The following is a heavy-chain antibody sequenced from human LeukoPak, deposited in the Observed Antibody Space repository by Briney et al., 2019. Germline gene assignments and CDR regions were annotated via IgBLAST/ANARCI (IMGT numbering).Heavy chain of an antibody. CDR2: INSDGSST. V-gene: IGHV3-74*01. CDR1: GFTFSSYW. Sequence: GGSLRLSCAASGFTFSSYWMHWVRQAPGKGLVWVSRINSDGSSTSYADSVKGRFTISRDNAKNTLYLQMNSLRAEDTAVYYCAKDSSGWSEYYFDYWGQGTLVTVSS. J-gene: IGHJ4*02. D-gene: IGHD6-19*01. CDR3: AKDSSGWSEYYFDY.